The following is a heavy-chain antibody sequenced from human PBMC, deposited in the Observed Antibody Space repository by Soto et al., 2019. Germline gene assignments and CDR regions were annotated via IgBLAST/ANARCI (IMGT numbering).Heavy chain of an antibody. CDR1: GGTFSSHA. V-gene: IGHV1-69*13. CDR2: IIPIFGTS. D-gene: IGHD3-10*01. CDR3: ARGWFGEITPPGAFEL. Sequence: GASVDTSCKASGGTFSSHAISWVRQAPGQGLELMGGIIPIFGTSNYAQKLQGRVTITADESTSTAYMELSSLRSEDTAVYYCARGWFGEITPPGAFELLDQEKMVDVS. J-gene: IGHJ3*01.